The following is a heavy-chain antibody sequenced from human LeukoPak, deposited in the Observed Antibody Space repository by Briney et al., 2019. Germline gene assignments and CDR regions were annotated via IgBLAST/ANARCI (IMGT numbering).Heavy chain of an antibody. CDR3: ARDFVGVCSVGSSYRDAFDI. V-gene: IGHV1-18*01. D-gene: IGHD2-15*01. CDR1: GYTFTNYG. CDR2: ISAYNGNT. Sequence: ASVKVSCKASGYTFTNYGVSWVRQAPGQGLEWMGWISAYNGNTNYAQKLQGRVTMTTDTSTSTAYMELRSLRSDDTAVYYCARDFVGVCSVGSSYRDAFDIWGQGTMVTVSS. J-gene: IGHJ3*02.